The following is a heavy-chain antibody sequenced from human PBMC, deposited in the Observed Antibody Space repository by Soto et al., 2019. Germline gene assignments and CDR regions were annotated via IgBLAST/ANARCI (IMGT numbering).Heavy chain of an antibody. Sequence: KTSETLSLTCTVSGDSVSSRSYYWSWIRQPPGKALEWIGYIYYSGSTDYNPSLRSRVTISVDTSKNQFSLKLTSVTAADTALYYCARERTGDPTFFDYWGQGTLVTVSS. CDR1: GDSVSSRSYY. D-gene: IGHD1-1*01. J-gene: IGHJ4*02. CDR2: IYYSGST. CDR3: ARERTGDPTFFDY. V-gene: IGHV4-61*01.